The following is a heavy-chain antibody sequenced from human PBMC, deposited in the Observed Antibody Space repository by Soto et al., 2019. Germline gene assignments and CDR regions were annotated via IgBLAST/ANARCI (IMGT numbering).Heavy chain of an antibody. J-gene: IGHJ4*02. Sequence: GGSLRLSCAVSGLTFSRYAMSWVRQAPGRGLEWVSAIINTGGDTLYADSVKARFTISRDNFKNTLYLQMNSLRAEDAAIYYCAKASGESYPESRVFDQWGQGTRVTVSS. CDR1: GLTFSRYA. CDR3: AKASGESYPESRVFDQ. CDR2: IINTGGDT. D-gene: IGHD1-26*01. V-gene: IGHV3-23*01.